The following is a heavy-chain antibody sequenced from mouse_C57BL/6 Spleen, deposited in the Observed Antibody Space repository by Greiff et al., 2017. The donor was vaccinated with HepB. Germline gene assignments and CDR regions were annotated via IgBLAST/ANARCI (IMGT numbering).Heavy chain of an antibody. CDR2: ISDGGSYT. D-gene: IGHD2-4*01. V-gene: IGHV5-4*01. CDR1: GFTFSSYA. J-gene: IGHJ4*01. Sequence: EVKLEESGGGLVKPGGSLKLSCAASGFTFSSYAMSWVRQTPEKRLEWVATISDGGSYTYYPDNVKGRFTISRDNAKNNLYLQMSHLKSEDTAMYYCARDQDYYDAMDYWGQGTSVTVSS. CDR3: ARDQDYYDAMDY.